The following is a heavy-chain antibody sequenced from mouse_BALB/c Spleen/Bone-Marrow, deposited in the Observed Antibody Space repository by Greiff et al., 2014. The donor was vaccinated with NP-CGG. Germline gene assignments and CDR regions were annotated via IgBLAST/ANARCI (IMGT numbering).Heavy chain of an antibody. CDR3: ATYYYGSSWGFAY. CDR2: IDPANGNT. D-gene: IGHD1-1*01. CDR1: GFKIKDTY. Sequence: VQLKQSGAELVKPGASVKLSCKASGFKIKDTYMHWVKQRPEQGLEWIGRIDPANGNTKYDPKFQGKATITADTSSNTADLQLSSLTSEDTAVYYCATYYYGSSWGFAYWGQGTLVTVSA. V-gene: IGHV14-3*02. J-gene: IGHJ3*01.